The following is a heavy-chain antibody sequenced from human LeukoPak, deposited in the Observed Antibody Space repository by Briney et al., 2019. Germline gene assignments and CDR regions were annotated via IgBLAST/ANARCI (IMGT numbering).Heavy chain of an antibody. D-gene: IGHD2-8*01. J-gene: IGHJ4*02. CDR2: INHSGST. CDR3: ARVIMVHEVSGPLYYFDY. CDR1: GGSFSGYY. V-gene: IGHV4-34*01. Sequence: SETLSLTCAVYGGSFSGYYWSWIRQPPGKGLEWIGEINHSGSTNYNPSLKSRVTISVDTSKNQFSLKLSSVTAADTAVYYCARVIMVHEVSGPLYYFDYWGQGTLVTVSS.